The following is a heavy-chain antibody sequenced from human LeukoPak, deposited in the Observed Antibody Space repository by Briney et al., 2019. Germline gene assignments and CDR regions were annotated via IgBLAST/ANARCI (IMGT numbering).Heavy chain of an antibody. J-gene: IGHJ4*02. D-gene: IGHD3-22*01. CDR1: GYTFAGYY. Sequence: ASVKVSCKASGYTFAGYYMHWVRQAPGQGLEWMGWINPNTGGTNYAQKFQGRVTVTRDTSISTAYMELSRLRSDDTAVYYCARGGQHYYDSSGYPYSYYFDNWGQGTLVTVSS. CDR2: INPNTGGT. CDR3: ARGGQHYYDSSGYPYSYYFDN. V-gene: IGHV1-2*02.